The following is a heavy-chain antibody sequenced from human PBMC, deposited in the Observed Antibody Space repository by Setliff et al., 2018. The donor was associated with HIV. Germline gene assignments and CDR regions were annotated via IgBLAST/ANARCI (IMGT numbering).Heavy chain of an antibody. J-gene: IGHJ1*01. CDR2: ITHSGST. CDR1: GESFSYYY. V-gene: IGHV4-34*01. D-gene: IGHD2-15*01. Sequence: SETLSLTCALYGESFSYYYWSWILQPPGQGLEWIGEITHSGSTNYNPSLKSRVTISVDTSKNQLCLRLSSVTAADTAVYYCARARRAGSGPKYFQHWGQGTLVTVSS. CDR3: ARARRAGSGPKYFQH.